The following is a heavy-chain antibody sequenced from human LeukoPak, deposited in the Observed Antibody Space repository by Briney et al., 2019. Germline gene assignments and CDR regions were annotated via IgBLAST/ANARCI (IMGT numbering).Heavy chain of an antibody. CDR1: GITFSSYS. J-gene: IGHJ4*02. V-gene: IGHV3-48*04. Sequence: GGSLRLSCGASGITFSSYSMNWVRQAPGKGLEWVSYISSSGSTKYYADSVKGRFTISRDNAKNSLYLQMNSLRAEDTAVYYCAREGHGDYVDYWGQGTLVTVSS. CDR3: AREGHGDYVDY. CDR2: ISSSGSTK. D-gene: IGHD4-17*01.